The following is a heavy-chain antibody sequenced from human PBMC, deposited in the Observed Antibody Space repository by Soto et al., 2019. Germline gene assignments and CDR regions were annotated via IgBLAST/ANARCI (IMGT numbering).Heavy chain of an antibody. V-gene: IGHV1-2*02. D-gene: IGHD3-16*01. CDR1: GYTFTGYY. CDR2: MNPNSGGT. Sequence: QVQLVQSGAEVKEPGASVKVSCKASGYTFTGYYIHWVRQAPGHGLEWMGWMNPNSGGTNYEQKFQGRVTMTRDTSISTAYMELSRLRSDDTALYYCATEGFGLTKTLDVWGQGTPVTVSS. J-gene: IGHJ6*02. CDR3: ATEGFGLTKTLDV.